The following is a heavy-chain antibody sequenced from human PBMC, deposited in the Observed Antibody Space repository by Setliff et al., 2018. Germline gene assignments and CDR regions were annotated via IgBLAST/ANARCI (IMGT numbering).Heavy chain of an antibody. Sequence: SETLSLTCAVSGGSVTSHYWSWIRQPAGKGLEWIGYIYYSGSTNYNPSLKSRVTISVDTSKDQFSLKLISMTAADTAVYYCARGRNIAARLLDSWGQGTLVTVSS. CDR3: ARGRNIAARLLDS. D-gene: IGHD6-6*01. V-gene: IGHV4-59*02. CDR2: IYYSGST. J-gene: IGHJ4*02. CDR1: GGSVTSHY.